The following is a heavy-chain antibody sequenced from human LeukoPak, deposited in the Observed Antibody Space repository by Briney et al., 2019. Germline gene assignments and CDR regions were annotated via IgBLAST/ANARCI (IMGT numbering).Heavy chain of an antibody. CDR1: GYTFTSYD. CDR3: ARGVLGSYILTGCYVY. D-gene: IGHD3-9*01. CDR2: MNPNSGNT. V-gene: IGHV1-8*01. Sequence: ASVKVSCKASGYTFTSYDINWVRQATGQGLEWMGWMNPNSGNTGYARKFQGRVTMTSNTSISTAYMELSSLRSEDTAVYYCARGVLGSYILTGCYVYWGQGTLVTVSS. J-gene: IGHJ4*02.